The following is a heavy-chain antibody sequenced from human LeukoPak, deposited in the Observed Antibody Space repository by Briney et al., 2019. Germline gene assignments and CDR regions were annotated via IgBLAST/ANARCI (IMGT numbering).Heavy chain of an antibody. CDR2: INPNSGGT. CDR1: GYTFTGYY. J-gene: IGHJ4*02. Sequence: ASVKVSCKASGYTFTGYYMHWVRQAPGQGLEWMGWINPNSGGTNYAQKFQGRVTMTRDTSISTAYMELSRLRSDDTAVYYCARDSLAYCGGDCYPDYWGQGTLVTVSS. D-gene: IGHD2-21*02. V-gene: IGHV1-2*02. CDR3: ARDSLAYCGGDCYPDY.